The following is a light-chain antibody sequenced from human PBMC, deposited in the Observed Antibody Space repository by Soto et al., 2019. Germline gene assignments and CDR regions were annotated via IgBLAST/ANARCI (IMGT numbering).Light chain of an antibody. J-gene: IGKJ2*01. CDR2: ATS. CDR3: QQSYIAPYT. CDR1: QSISTY. V-gene: IGKV1-39*01. Sequence: DILMTQSPSSLSASVGDRVTITCRASQSISTYLNWYQQKPGKAPKLLMYATSSLQSGVPSRFSGGGSATDFTLTISSLQPEDFATYYCQQSYIAPYTFGQGTKLEIK.